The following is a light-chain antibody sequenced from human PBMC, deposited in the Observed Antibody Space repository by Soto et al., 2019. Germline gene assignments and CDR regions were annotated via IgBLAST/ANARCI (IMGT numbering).Light chain of an antibody. CDR3: QQYGSSPLT. CDR2: GAS. Sequence: EIVLTQSPGTLSLSPGERATLSCRASQSVRSSYLAWYQQKPGQAPRLLIYGASSRATGIPDRFSGSGSGTDFTLTISRLEPEDLAVYYSQQYGSSPLTFGGGTKVEMK. CDR1: QSVRSSY. J-gene: IGKJ4*01. V-gene: IGKV3-20*01.